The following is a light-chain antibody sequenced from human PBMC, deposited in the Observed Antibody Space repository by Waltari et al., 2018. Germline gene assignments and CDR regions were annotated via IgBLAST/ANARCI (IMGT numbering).Light chain of an antibody. CDR2: RND. Sequence: QSVLTQPPSASGTPGQRVTISCPGSSSDIGTNYVYWYRQVPGTAPRLIMYRNDQRPIGVPVRFSASKSGTSASLVISGLRSEDEAAYYCSTWDDSLSSPVFGGGTKLTVL. J-gene: IGLJ3*02. CDR1: SSDIGTNY. CDR3: STWDDSLSSPV. V-gene: IGLV1-47*01.